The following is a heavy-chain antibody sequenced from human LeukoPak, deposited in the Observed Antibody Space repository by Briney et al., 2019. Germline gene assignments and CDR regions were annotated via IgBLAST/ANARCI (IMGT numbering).Heavy chain of an antibody. CDR2: VYHSGST. J-gene: IGHJ4*02. V-gene: IGHV4-4*02. CDR1: GGSISSSAW. D-gene: IGHD6-13*01. CDR3: ARDLGSSWFEPLDY. Sequence: PSETLSLTCAVSGGSISSSAWWSWVRQPPGKGLEWIEEVYHSGSTNYNSFLKSRVTISVDKSKNQFSLKLTSATAADTAVYYCARDLGSSWFEPLDYWGQGILVIVSS.